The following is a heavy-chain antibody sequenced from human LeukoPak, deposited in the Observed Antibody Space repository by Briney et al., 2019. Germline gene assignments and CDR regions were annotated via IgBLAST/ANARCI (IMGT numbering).Heavy chain of an antibody. V-gene: IGHV4-39*01. CDR2: IYYSGST. J-gene: IGHJ4*02. CDR3: ARQGYGGHSRGAANY. Sequence: SETLSLTCTVSGGSISSSSYYWGWIRQPPGKGLEWIGSIYYSGSTHYNPSLKSRVTISVDTSKNQFSLKLSPVTAADTAVYYCARQGYGGHSRGAANYWGQGTLVTVSS. D-gene: IGHD4-23*01. CDR1: GGSISSSSYY.